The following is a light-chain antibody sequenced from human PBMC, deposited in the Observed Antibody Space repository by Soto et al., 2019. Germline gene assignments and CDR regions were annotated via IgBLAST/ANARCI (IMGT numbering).Light chain of an antibody. J-gene: IGKJ4*01. CDR1: QSVSSY. CDR2: DAS. CDR3: QQRSVWPT. V-gene: IGKV3-11*01. Sequence: IVLTQSPATLSLSPGERATLSCRASQSVSSYLAWYQQKGGQAPRLLIYDASSRAPGIPAKFSGSGSGTYFTLTIISLEPEDFAVYYCQQRSVWPTFGGGTKVEIK.